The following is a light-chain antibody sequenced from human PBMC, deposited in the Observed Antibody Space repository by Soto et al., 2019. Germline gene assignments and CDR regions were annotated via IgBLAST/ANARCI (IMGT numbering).Light chain of an antibody. V-gene: IGKV3-11*01. CDR2: DAS. CDR1: QSVSSY. Sequence: EIVLTQSPATLSLSPGERATLSCRASQSVSSYLAWYQHKPGQAPRLLIYDASNRATGIPARFSGSGSGTDFTLTISSLEPEDFVVYYCQQRSNWPYTFGQGTKLEIK. J-gene: IGKJ2*01. CDR3: QQRSNWPYT.